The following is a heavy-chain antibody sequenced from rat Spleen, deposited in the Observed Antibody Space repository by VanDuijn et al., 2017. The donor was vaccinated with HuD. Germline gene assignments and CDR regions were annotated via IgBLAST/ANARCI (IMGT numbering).Heavy chain of an antibody. V-gene: IGHV2-32*01. J-gene: IGHJ2*01. CDR1: GFSLTSYL. Sequence: QVQLRESGPGLVKPSETLSLTCTVSGFSLTSYLVSWVRQPPGKSLEWMGVMWTDGTTSYNSALKSRLSISRDTSKSQVFLKMSSLQTEDTATFYCARSDCGYGFDYWGQGVMVTVSS. D-gene: IGHD2-3*01. CDR3: ARSDCGYGFDY. CDR2: MWTDGTT.